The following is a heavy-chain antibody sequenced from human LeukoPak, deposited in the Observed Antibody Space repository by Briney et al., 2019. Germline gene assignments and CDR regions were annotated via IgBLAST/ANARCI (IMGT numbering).Heavy chain of an antibody. V-gene: IGHV3-66*01. Sequence: PGGSLRLSCAASGFTVSSNYMSWVRQAPGKGLEWVSVIYSGGSTYYADSVKGRFTISRDNSKNTLYLQMNSLRAEDTAVYYCARDSGDYVWGRTPVGSFDYWGQGTLVTVSS. J-gene: IGHJ4*02. D-gene: IGHD3-16*01. CDR3: ARDSGDYVWGRTPVGSFDY. CDR2: IYSGGST. CDR1: GFTVSSNY.